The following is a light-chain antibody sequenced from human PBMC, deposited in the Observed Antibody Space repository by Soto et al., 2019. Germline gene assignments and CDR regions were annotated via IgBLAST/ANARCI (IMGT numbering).Light chain of an antibody. CDR2: LGS. J-gene: IGKJ5*01. CDR3: IQALQTPLT. V-gene: IGKV2-28*01. Sequence: IVMTQSPLSLPVTPGEPASISCRSSQSLLHSNGYNYLDRYLQKPGQSPQLLIYLGSNRASGVPDRFSGSGSGTDFTLKISRVEAEDVGVYYCIQALQTPLTFGQGTRLEIK. CDR1: QSLLHSNGYNY.